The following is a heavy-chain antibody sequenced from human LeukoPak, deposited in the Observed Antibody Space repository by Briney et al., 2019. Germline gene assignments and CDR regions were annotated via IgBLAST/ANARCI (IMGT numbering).Heavy chain of an antibody. D-gene: IGHD5-12*01. V-gene: IGHV4-59*01. CDR3: ARDGYSGNDGL. Sequence: SETLSLTCTVSGASINSYYWSWIRQPPGKGLEWIGYIYSSGSTNYNPSLKSRVTISVDTSKNQFSLKLTSMTAADTAVYYCARDGYSGNDGLWGQGTLVTVSS. CDR2: IYSSGST. J-gene: IGHJ4*02. CDR1: GASINSYY.